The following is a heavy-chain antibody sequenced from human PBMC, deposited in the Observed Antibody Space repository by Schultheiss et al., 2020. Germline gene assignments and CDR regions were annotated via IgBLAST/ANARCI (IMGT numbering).Heavy chain of an antibody. CDR3: ARDLPGNWFDP. CDR1: GGSISSYY. V-gene: IGHV4-59*01. D-gene: IGHD3-10*01. Sequence: ETLSLTCTVSGGSISSYYWSWIRQPPGKGLEWIGYIYYSGSTNYNPSLKSRVTISVDTSKNQFSLKLSSVTAADTAVYYCARDLPGNWFDPWGQGTLVTVSS. J-gene: IGHJ5*02. CDR2: IYYSGST.